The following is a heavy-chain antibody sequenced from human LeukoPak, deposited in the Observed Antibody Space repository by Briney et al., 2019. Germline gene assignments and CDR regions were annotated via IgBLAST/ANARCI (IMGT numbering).Heavy chain of an antibody. V-gene: IGHV4-59*01. CDR2: FYYSGST. CDR3: ARAGYSYGTKDLDWFDP. D-gene: IGHD5-18*01. Sequence: SENLFLTCTVSCGSISCYYWSWNRQPPGEGLELDWYFYYSGSTNYNPSLKSRVTISVDTSKNQFSLKLSSVTAADTAVYYCARAGYSYGTKDLDWFDPWGQGTLVTVSS. J-gene: IGHJ5*02. CDR1: CGSISCYY.